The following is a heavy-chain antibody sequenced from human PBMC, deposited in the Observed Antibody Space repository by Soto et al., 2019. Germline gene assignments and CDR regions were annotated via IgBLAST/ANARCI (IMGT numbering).Heavy chain of an antibody. D-gene: IGHD6-13*01. CDR1: GFTFSSYG. Sequence: GGSLRLSCAASGFTFSSYGMHWVRQAPGKGLEWVAVIWYDGSNKYYADSVKGRFTISRDNSKNTLYLQMNSLRAEDTAVYYCARGGRYSSSLNWFDPWGQGTLVTVSS. V-gene: IGHV3-33*01. J-gene: IGHJ5*02. CDR3: ARGGRYSSSLNWFDP. CDR2: IWYDGSNK.